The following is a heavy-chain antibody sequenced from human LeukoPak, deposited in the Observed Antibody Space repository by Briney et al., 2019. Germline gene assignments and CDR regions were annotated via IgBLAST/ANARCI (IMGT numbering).Heavy chain of an antibody. Sequence: GGSLRLSCAASGFTFSTYAMSWVRQAPGKGLEWVSLISASRSTYYADSVKGRFTVSRDNSKNTLYLQMNSLRADDTAVYYCAKDLYSNYGGLWGQGTLVTVSS. J-gene: IGHJ4*02. V-gene: IGHV3-23*01. CDR1: GFTFSTYA. CDR2: ISASRST. D-gene: IGHD4-11*01. CDR3: AKDLYSNYGGL.